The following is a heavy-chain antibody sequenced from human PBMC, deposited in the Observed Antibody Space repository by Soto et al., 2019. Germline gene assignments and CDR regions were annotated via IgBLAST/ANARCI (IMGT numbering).Heavy chain of an antibody. J-gene: IGHJ4*02. Sequence: EVQLLESGGGLVQPGGSLRLSCAASGFTFSSYDISWVRQASGKGLEWVSTINVSGGRTYYADSVKGRFTVSRDNSKSTLYLQMNSLRAEDTAVYFCQAARGYWGQGTLVTVSS. CDR3: QAARGY. CDR2: INVSGGRT. D-gene: IGHD2-15*01. V-gene: IGHV3-23*01. CDR1: GFTFSSYD.